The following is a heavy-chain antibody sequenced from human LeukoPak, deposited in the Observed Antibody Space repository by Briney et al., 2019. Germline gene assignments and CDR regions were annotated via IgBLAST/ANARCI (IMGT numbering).Heavy chain of an antibody. J-gene: IGHJ5*02. CDR1: EFAFSSYS. CDR3: ASQRQWDWFDP. CDR2: ISSTSSTI. D-gene: IGHD2-8*01. V-gene: IGHV3-48*04. Sequence: GGSLRLSCVASEFAFSSYSMNWVRQAPGKGLEWVSYISSTSSTIDYADSVKGRFTISRDNAKNSLFLQMNSLRVDGTAVYYCASQRQWDWFDPWGQGTLVTV.